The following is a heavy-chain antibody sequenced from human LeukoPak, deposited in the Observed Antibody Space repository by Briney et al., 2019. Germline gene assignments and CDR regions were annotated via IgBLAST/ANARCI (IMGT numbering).Heavy chain of an antibody. D-gene: IGHD6-13*01. Sequence: PGGSLRLSCAASGFTFSSYWMSWVRQAPGTGLEWVANIKQDGSEKFYVDSVKGRFTISRDNAKNSLFLQMNSLRAEDTAVYYCVSVGPPSVGIFWFDHWGRGTLVTVSS. CDR3: VSVGPPSVGIFWFDH. CDR2: IKQDGSEK. J-gene: IGHJ5*02. CDR1: GFTFSSYW. V-gene: IGHV3-7*01.